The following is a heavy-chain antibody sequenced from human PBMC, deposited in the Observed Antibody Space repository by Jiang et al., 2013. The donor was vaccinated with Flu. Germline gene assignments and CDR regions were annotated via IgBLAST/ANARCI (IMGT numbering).Heavy chain of an antibody. CDR1: GFTFSSYG. D-gene: IGHD3-22*01. Sequence: LSCAASGFTFSSYGMHWVRQAPGKGLEWVAVISYDGSNKYYADSVKGRFTISRDNSKNTLYLQMNSLRAEDTAVYYCARGRPLYDSSGPVDYWGQGTLVTVSS. V-gene: IGHV3-30*03. J-gene: IGHJ4*02. CDR3: ARGRPLYDSSGPVDY. CDR2: ISYDGSNK.